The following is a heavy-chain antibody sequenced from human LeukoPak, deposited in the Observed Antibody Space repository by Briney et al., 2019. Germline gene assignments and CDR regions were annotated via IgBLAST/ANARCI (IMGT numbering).Heavy chain of an antibody. CDR2: INAGNGNT. D-gene: IGHD2-15*01. CDR3: AKEGGTHYYYYYYMDV. CDR1: GYTFTSYA. J-gene: IGHJ6*03. Sequence: ASVKVSCKASGYTFTSYAMHWVRQAPGQRLEWMGWINAGNGNTKYSQKFQGRVTITRDTSASTAYMELSSLRSEDTAVYYCAKEGGTHYYYYYYMDVWGKGTTVTVSS. V-gene: IGHV1-3*01.